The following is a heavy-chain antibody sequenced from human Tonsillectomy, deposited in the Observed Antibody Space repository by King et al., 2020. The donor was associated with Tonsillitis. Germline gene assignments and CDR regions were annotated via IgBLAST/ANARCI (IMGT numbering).Heavy chain of an antibody. Sequence: VQLVESGGGLVQPGGSLRLSCAASGFTFGDYAMSWVRQAPGKGLEWVSGISETGDKTFYVDSVRGRFTISRDNSKNTLHLQMNSLRAEDTATYYCAKDPRVGYNDKWQYFHLWGQGTLVSVSS. CDR3: AKDPRVGYNDKWQYFHL. J-gene: IGHJ1*01. CDR1: GFTFGDYA. V-gene: IGHV3-23*04. CDR2: ISETGDKT. D-gene: IGHD1-1*01.